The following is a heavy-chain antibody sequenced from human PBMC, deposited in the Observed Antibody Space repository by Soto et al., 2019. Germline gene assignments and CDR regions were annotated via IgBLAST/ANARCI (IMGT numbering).Heavy chain of an antibody. CDR3: ARVGGYCSSTSCPSDGMDV. V-gene: IGHV1-46*03. J-gene: IGHJ6*02. D-gene: IGHD2-2*01. CDR2: INPSGGST. CDR1: GYTFTSYA. Sequence: ASVKVSCKASGYTFTSYAMHWVRQAPGQGLEWMGIINPSGGSTSYAQKFQGRVTMTRDTSTSTVYMELSSLRSEDTAVYYCARVGGYCSSTSCPSDGMDVWGQGTTVTVSS.